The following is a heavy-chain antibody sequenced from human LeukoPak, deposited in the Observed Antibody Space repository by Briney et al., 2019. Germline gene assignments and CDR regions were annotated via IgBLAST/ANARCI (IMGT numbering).Heavy chain of an antibody. CDR3: ARNNGPVLGT. Sequence: SETLSFTCTVSGGSISSYYWSWIRQPPGKGLEWIEYMYHSGTTNYNPSLKSRVTISIDTSKDQFSLKLTSVSAADTSVYYCARNNGPVLGTWGQGSLVTVSS. D-gene: IGHD2-8*01. CDR2: MYHSGTT. V-gene: IGHV4-59*08. J-gene: IGHJ5*02. CDR1: GGSISSYY.